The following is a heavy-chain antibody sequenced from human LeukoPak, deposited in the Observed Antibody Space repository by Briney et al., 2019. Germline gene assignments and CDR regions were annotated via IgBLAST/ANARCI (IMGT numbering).Heavy chain of an antibody. J-gene: IGHJ6*03. CDR3: ARSWAHGITNDYYYMDV. V-gene: IGHV1-69*06. D-gene: IGHD1-1*01. CDR1: GGTFSSYA. Sequence: SVKVSCKASGGTFSSYAISWVRQAPGQGLEWMGGIIPIFGTANYAQKFQGRVTITADKSTSTAYMELSSLRSEDTAVYYCARSWAHGITNDYYYMDVWGKGTTVTVSS. CDR2: IIPIFGTA.